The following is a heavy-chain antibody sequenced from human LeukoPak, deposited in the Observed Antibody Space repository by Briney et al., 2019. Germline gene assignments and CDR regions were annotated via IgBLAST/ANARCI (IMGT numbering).Heavy chain of an antibody. Sequence: SQTLSLTCTVSGGSISSGSYYWSWIRQPAGKGLEWIGRIYTSGSTNYNPSLKSRVTMSVDTSKNQFSLKLSSVTAADTAVYYCARVYSNSSPYYYYYYMDVWGKGTTVTVSS. J-gene: IGHJ6*03. CDR3: ARVYSNSSPYYYYYYMDV. CDR2: IYTSGST. V-gene: IGHV4-61*02. CDR1: GGSISSGSYY. D-gene: IGHD4-11*01.